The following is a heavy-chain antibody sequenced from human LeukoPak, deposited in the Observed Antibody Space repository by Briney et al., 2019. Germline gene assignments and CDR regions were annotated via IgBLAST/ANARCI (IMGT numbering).Heavy chain of an antibody. CDR2: IIPIFGIA. V-gene: IGHV1-69*04. D-gene: IGHD3-22*01. Sequence: SVKVSCKASGGTFGSYAISWVRQAPGQGLEWMGRIIPIFGIANYAQKFQGRVTITADKSTSTAYMELSSLRSEDTAVYYCARDGGSMIVGKYYYYGMDVWGQGTTVTVSS. CDR3: ARDGGSMIVGKYYYYGMDV. CDR1: GGTFGSYA. J-gene: IGHJ6*02.